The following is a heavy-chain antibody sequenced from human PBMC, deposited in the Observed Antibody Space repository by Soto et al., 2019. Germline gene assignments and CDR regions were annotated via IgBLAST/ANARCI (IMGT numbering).Heavy chain of an antibody. CDR1: GYTFTSDG. D-gene: IGHD1-20*01. V-gene: IGHV1-18*01. CDR3: ARDRRITGTAPFNWLDP. Sequence: ALVTVSCKASGYTFTSDGISSMRQASGQGLQRMRCMRAYNGHTNYAQLLQARATMSADTSRRTAHMELRRRRSDDTAVYYCARDRRITGTAPFNWLDPWAQGTLVTVSS. J-gene: IGHJ5*02. CDR2: MRAYNGHT.